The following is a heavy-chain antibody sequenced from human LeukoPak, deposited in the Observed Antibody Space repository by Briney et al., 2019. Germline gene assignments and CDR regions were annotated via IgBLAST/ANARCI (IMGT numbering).Heavy chain of an antibody. CDR3: AKNMPYDSSGPTGYYFDY. D-gene: IGHD3-22*01. CDR2: ISGSGGST. Sequence: GGSLRLSCAASGFTFSSYAMSWVRQAPGKGLEWVSAISGSGGSTYYADSVKGRFTISRDNSKNALYLQMNSLRAEDTAVYYCAKNMPYDSSGPTGYYFDYWGQGTLVTVSS. CDR1: GFTFSSYA. J-gene: IGHJ4*02. V-gene: IGHV3-23*01.